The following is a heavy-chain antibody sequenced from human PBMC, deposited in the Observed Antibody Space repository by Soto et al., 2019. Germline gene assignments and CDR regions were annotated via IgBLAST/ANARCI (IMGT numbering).Heavy chain of an antibody. V-gene: IGHV3-30*18. D-gene: IGHD3-22*01. Sequence: QVQLVESGGGAVQPGRSLRLSCAASGFTFSRYGMHWVRQAPGKGLEWVAVISFDASHKYYADSVKGRFTISRDNSKNTLYLEMNSLRAEDTALYYCAKGLSTNWSSDFDKWGQGTLVIGSS. J-gene: IGHJ4*02. CDR1: GFTFSRYG. CDR3: AKGLSTNWSSDFDK. CDR2: ISFDASHK.